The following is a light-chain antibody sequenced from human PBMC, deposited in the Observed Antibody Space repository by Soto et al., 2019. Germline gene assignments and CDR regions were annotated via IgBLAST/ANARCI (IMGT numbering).Light chain of an antibody. Sequence: QTVLTQPRSVSGSPGQSVTISCTGTISDVGDYDYVSWYQQHPGKAPKLIIYDVYKRSSGVPDRFSGSKSGNTASLTISGLQAEDEADYYCCSYAGSSTSVIFGGGTQLTVL. V-gene: IGLV2-11*01. J-gene: IGLJ2*01. CDR3: CSYAGSSTSVI. CDR1: ISDVGDYDY. CDR2: DVY.